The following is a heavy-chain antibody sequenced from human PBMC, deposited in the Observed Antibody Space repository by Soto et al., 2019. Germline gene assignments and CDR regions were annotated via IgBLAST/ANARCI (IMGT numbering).Heavy chain of an antibody. CDR2: ISYSGTT. CDR3: ARSGVRDGYKNPYYLDY. D-gene: IGHD5-12*01. V-gene: IGHV4-59*08. CDR1: GGSISNYF. J-gene: IGHJ4*02. Sequence: PSETLSLTCNVSGGSISNYFWNWIRQPPGKGLEWIGYISYSGTTKYNPSLESRVTISVDTSKNQFSLKLSSVTDADTAVYYCARSGVRDGYKNPYYLDYWGQGTLVTVSS.